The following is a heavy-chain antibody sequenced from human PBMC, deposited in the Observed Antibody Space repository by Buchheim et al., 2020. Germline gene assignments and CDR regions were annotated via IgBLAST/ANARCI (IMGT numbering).Heavy chain of an antibody. V-gene: IGHV1-69*06. CDR3: ASSYTIFGVVIRGEYYYYGMDV. CDR1: GGTFSSYA. Sequence: QVQLVQSGAEVKKPGSSVKVSCKASGGTFSSYAISWVRQAPGQGLEWMGGIIPIFDTANYAQKFKARVPITADKPTGTAYMELSSLRSEDTAVYYCASSYTIFGVVIRGEYYYYGMDVWGQGTT. D-gene: IGHD3-3*01. CDR2: IIPIFDTA. J-gene: IGHJ6*02.